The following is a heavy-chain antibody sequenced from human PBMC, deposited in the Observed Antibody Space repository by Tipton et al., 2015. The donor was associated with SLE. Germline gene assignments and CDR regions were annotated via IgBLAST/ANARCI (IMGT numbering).Heavy chain of an antibody. CDR2: IYCCGGT. V-gene: IGHV4-59*08. D-gene: IGHD2-2*01. CDR1: GVSMTGHY. CDR3: ATNGHGETYEFFTKYLRH. J-gene: IGHJ1*01. Sequence: TLSLTCTVSGVSMTGHYWAWIRQPPGKGLEWIGYIYCCGGTHYNPSLKSRATISVDTSKNHFSLKLNSVTAADTAVYYCATNGHGETYEFFTKYLRHWGQGTLVTVSS.